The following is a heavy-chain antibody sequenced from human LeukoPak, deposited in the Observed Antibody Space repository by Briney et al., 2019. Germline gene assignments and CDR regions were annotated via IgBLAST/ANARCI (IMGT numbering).Heavy chain of an antibody. D-gene: IGHD3-22*01. V-gene: IGHV1-69*04. CDR2: IIPILGIA. Sequence: GSSVKVSCKASGGTFSSYAISWVRQAPGQGLEWMGRIIPILGIANYAQKFQGRVTITADKSTSTAYMELSSLRSEDTAVYYCAREKFGMIVVVRTSYYFDYWGQGTLVTVSS. CDR1: GGTFSSYA. J-gene: IGHJ4*02. CDR3: AREKFGMIVVVRTSYYFDY.